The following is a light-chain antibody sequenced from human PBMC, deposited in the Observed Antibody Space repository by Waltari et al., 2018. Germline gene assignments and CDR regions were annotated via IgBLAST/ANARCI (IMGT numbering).Light chain of an antibody. V-gene: IGLV3-21*04. J-gene: IGLJ3*02. CDR3: QVWDDVTDSGV. CDR1: KIGSKS. CDR2: YVC. Sequence: YVLTQPPSVSVVPGKTARLTCGGDKIGSKSVNWYQQKRGQAPGLVMFYVCDRPSEIPERFSGSNSGNTATLTISWVEAGDEADYHCQVWDDVTDSGVFGGGTKLTVL.